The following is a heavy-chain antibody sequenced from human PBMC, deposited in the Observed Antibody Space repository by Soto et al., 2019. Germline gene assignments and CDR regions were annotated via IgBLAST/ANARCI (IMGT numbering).Heavy chain of an antibody. D-gene: IGHD2-21*02. CDR3: ARRGCDTIFACLVS. J-gene: IGHJ4*02. V-gene: IGHV4-4*02. Sequence: QVQLQESGPGLVKPSGTLSLTCAVSGGSISSGDWCWSWVRQSPGKGLEWIGEIYYSGSTSYNPTCQFRVTISADKCEIHFSLRLSPATAADTAVYDCARRGCDTIFACLVSWGQGTLVTVSS. CDR2: IYYSGST. CDR1: GGSISSGDW.